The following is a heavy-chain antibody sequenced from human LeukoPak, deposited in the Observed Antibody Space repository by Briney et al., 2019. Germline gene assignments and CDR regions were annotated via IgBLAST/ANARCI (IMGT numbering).Heavy chain of an antibody. J-gene: IGHJ4*02. Sequence: ASVKVSCKASGYTFTSYGISWVRQAPGQGLEWMGWVSAYNGNTNYAQRFQGRVTMTTDTSTTTAYMELRSLRSDDTAVYYCARDKAIAAAAPPGYWGQGTLVTVSS. D-gene: IGHD6-13*01. CDR1: GYTFTSYG. CDR3: ARDKAIAAAAPPGY. CDR2: VSAYNGNT. V-gene: IGHV1-18*01.